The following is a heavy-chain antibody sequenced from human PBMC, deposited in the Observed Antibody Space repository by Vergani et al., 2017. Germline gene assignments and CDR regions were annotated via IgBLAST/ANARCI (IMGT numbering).Heavy chain of an antibody. CDR1: GYTLTELS. D-gene: IGHD1-1*01. J-gene: IGHJ6*02. CDR2: FDPEDGET. Sequence: QVQLVQSGAEVKKPGASVKVSCKVSGYTLTELSMHWVRQAPGKGLEWMGGFDPEDGETIYAQKFQGRVTMTEDTSTDTAYMELSSLSSEDTAVYYCARIRRWNGGPPYYFGMDDWGQGTTVTVSS. V-gene: IGHV1-24*01. CDR3: ARIRRWNGGPPYYFGMDD.